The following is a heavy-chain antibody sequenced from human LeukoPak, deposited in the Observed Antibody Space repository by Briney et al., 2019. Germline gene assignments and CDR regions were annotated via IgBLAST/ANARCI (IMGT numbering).Heavy chain of an antibody. D-gene: IGHD1-7*01. CDR1: GYSLTELS. J-gene: IGHJ4*01. V-gene: IGHV1-24*01. CDR2: FDPEDGET. CDR3: TTGVPELELSAGFDY. Sequence: ASVKVSCKVSGYSLTELSMHWVRQAPGKGLEWMGGFDPEDGETIYAQKFQGRVTMTEDTSTDTAYMELSSLRSEDTAIYYCTTGVPELELSAGFDYWGQEPWSPSPQ.